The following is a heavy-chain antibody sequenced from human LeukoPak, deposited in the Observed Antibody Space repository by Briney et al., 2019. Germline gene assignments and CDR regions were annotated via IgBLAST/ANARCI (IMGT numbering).Heavy chain of an antibody. J-gene: IGHJ4*02. Sequence: ASETLSLTCTVSGGSTSSGNYYWGWIRQPPGKGLEWIGGIYYSGNTYYNPSLKSRVTISVDTSKNQFSLKLSSVTAADTAVYYCARSVYDFWSGYYMAPCVYFDYWGQGTLVTVSS. D-gene: IGHD3-3*01. CDR2: IYYSGNT. CDR3: ARSVYDFWSGYYMAPCVYFDY. V-gene: IGHV4-39*01. CDR1: GGSTSSGNYY.